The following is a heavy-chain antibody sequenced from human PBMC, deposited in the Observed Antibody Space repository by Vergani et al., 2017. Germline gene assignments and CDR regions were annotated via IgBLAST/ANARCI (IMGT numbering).Heavy chain of an antibody. V-gene: IGHV5-10-1*03. Sequence: EVQLVQSGAEVKKPGESLRISCKGSGYSFTSYWISWVRQMPGKGLEWMGRLDPSDSYTNYSPSFQGHVTISTYKSISTAYRQWSSLKASDAAIYYCARLGSPAGVYFDYWGQGTLVTVSS. CDR1: GYSFTSYW. D-gene: IGHD3-10*01. CDR2: LDPSDSYT. J-gene: IGHJ4*02. CDR3: ARLGSPAGVYFDY.